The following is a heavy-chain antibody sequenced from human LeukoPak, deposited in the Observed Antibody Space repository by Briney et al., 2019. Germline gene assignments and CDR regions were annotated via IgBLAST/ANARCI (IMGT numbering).Heavy chain of an antibody. D-gene: IGHD2-15*01. CDR1: GGSISSYF. Sequence: SETLSLTCTVSGGSISSYFWSWIRQPPGKGLEWIGYIYYSGSTNYNPSLKSRVTISVDTSKNQFSLKLSSVTAADTAVYYCARTVCSGGSCYPGGFDYWGQGTLVTVSS. CDR2: IYYSGST. J-gene: IGHJ4*02. V-gene: IGHV4-59*01. CDR3: ARTVCSGGSCYPGGFDY.